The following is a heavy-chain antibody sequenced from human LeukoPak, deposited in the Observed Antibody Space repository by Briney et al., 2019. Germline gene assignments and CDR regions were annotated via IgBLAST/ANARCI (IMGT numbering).Heavy chain of an antibody. CDR3: ARGYSSSLNWFDP. Sequence: SVKVSCKASGGTFSSYAVDWVRQAPGQGLEWMGGIIPIFGTANYAQKFQGRVTITTDESTSTAYMELSSLRSEDTAVYYCARGYSSSLNWFDPWGQGTLVTVSS. CDR1: GGTFSSYA. CDR2: IIPIFGTA. D-gene: IGHD6-6*01. V-gene: IGHV1-69*05. J-gene: IGHJ5*02.